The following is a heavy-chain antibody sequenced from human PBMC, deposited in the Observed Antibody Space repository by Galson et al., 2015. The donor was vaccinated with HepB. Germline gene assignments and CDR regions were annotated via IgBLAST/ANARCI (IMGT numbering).Heavy chain of an antibody. CDR2: ISGSGGRT. CDR1: GSTFSSYV. Sequence: SLRLSCAASGSTFSSYVMRWVRQAPGKGLEWVSGISGSGGRTYYADSVKGRFTISRDNSKNTLYLQMNSLRVEDTAVYYCAKAVTGSSVPGYWGQGTLVTASS. J-gene: IGHJ4*02. CDR3: AKAVTGSSVPGY. V-gene: IGHV3-23*01. D-gene: IGHD3-10*01.